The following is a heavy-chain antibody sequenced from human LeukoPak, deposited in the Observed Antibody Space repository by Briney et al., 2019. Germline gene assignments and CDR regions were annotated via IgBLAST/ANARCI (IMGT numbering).Heavy chain of an antibody. Sequence: SETLSLTCAVYGGSFSGYYWSWIRQPPGKGLEWIGEINHSGSTNYNPSLKSRVTISVDTSKNQFSLKLSSVTAADTAVYYCARDGSSSSGVFDYWGQGTLVTVSS. CDR1: GGSFSGYY. D-gene: IGHD6-6*01. J-gene: IGHJ4*02. CDR2: INHSGST. CDR3: ARDGSSSSGVFDY. V-gene: IGHV4-34*01.